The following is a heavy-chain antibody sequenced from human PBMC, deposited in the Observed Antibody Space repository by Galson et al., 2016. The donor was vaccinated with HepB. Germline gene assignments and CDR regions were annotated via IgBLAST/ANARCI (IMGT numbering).Heavy chain of an antibody. CDR3: AREEVYSLAL. J-gene: IGHJ3*01. CDR1: GYSFSIYG. Sequence: SVKVSCKASGYSFSIYGISWVRQAPGQGLEWMGSISVYNGNTNYGQKVQGRVSMTTDTTTNTAYMEVRSLTSDDTAVYYCAREEVYSLALWGQGTMITVSS. V-gene: IGHV1-18*01. CDR2: ISVYNGNT. D-gene: IGHD1-26*01.